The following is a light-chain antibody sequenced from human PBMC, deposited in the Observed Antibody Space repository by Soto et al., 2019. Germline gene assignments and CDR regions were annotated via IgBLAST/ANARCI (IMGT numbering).Light chain of an antibody. Sequence: QSALTQPASVTGSPGQSITISCTGSSSDVGTYNLVSWYQQHPGKAPKLMISEGSKRPSGVSYRFSASRSGNTASLTISGLQAEDEADYYCFSYGRSSTYVFGTGTKLT. V-gene: IGLV2-23*01. CDR1: SSDVGTYNL. CDR3: FSYGRSSTYV. CDR2: EGS. J-gene: IGLJ1*01.